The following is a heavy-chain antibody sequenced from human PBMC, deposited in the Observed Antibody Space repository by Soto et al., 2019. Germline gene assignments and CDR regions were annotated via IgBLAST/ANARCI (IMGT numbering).Heavy chain of an antibody. J-gene: IGHJ4*02. D-gene: IGHD3-16*01. CDR1: GGSISSYY. CDR2: IYYSGST. V-gene: IGHV4-59*08. Sequence: QVQLQESGPGLVKPSETLSLTCTVSGGSISSYYWSWIRQPPGKGLEWIGYIYYSGSTNYNPSLKSRVTISVDTSKNQCSLKLSSVTAADTAVYYCARRKGVSFDYWGQGTLVTVSS. CDR3: ARRKGVSFDY.